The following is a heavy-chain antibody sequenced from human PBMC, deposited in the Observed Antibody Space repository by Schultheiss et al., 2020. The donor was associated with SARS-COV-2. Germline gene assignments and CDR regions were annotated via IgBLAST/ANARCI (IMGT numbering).Heavy chain of an antibody. CDR3: ARVGRQDIVVVPAAIPIHYYYYYMDV. J-gene: IGHJ6*03. CDR2: ISGSGGST. Sequence: GESLKISCAASGFTFSSYAMSWVRQAPGKGLEWVSGISGSGGSTYYADSVKGRFTISRDNSKNTLYLQMNSLRAEDTAVYYCARVGRQDIVVVPAAIPIHYYYYYMDVWGKGTTVTVSS. V-gene: IGHV3-23*01. CDR1: GFTFSSYA. D-gene: IGHD2-2*02.